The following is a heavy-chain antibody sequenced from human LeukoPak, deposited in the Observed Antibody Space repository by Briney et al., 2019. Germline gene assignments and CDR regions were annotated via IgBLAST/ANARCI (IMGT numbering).Heavy chain of an antibody. CDR3: ARGILYYDSSGYLRY. CDR2: INPNSGGT. J-gene: IGHJ4*02. D-gene: IGHD3-22*01. CDR1: GYTFTGYY. V-gene: IGHV1-2*02. Sequence: GASVKVSCKASGYTFTGYYMHWVRQAPGKGLEWMGWINPNSGGTNYAQKFQGRVTMTRDTSISTAYMELSRLRSDDTAVYYCARGILYYDSSGYLRYWGQGTLVTVSS.